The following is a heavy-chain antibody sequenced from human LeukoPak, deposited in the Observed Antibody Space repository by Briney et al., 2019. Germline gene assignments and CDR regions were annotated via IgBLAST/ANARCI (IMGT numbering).Heavy chain of an antibody. CDR2: ISAYNGNT. CDR3: ARGGQGWYHEPFDP. CDR1: GYTFTSYG. D-gene: IGHD2-15*01. V-gene: IGHV1-18*01. J-gene: IGHJ5*02. Sequence: ASVKVSCKASGYTFTSYGISWVRQAPGQGLEWMGWISAYNGNTNYAQKLQGRVTMTTDKSTSTAYMELSSLRSEDTAVYYCARGGQGWYHEPFDPWGQGTLVTVSS.